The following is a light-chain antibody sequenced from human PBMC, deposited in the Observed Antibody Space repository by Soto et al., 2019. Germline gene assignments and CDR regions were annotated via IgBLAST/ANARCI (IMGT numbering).Light chain of an antibody. Sequence: AIRMTQSPSSLSASTGDRITITCRASQGISSYLAWYQQKPGKAPKLLIYAASTLQSGVPSSFSGSGSGTEFTLTMSCLQSEDFATYYCQQYYSYPWRFGQGNKVEIK. CDR1: QGISSY. CDR2: AAS. V-gene: IGKV1-8*01. J-gene: IGKJ1*01. CDR3: QQYYSYPWR.